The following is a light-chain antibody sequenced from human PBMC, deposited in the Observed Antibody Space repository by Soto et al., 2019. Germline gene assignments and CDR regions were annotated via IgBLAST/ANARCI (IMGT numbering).Light chain of an antibody. Sequence: DIVRTQSPLSLPVTPGEPASISCRSSQSLLHSNGYTYLDWYLQKPGQSPQLLIYLGSNRASGVPDRFRGSGSGTDFTLKISRVEAEDVGVYYCMQALQTPRTFGQGTKVEIK. J-gene: IGKJ1*01. CDR1: QSLLHSNGYTY. CDR2: LGS. CDR3: MQALQTPRT. V-gene: IGKV2-28*01.